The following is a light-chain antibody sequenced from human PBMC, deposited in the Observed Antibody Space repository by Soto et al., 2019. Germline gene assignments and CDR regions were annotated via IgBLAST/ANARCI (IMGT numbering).Light chain of an antibody. Sequence: DIVMTQSPLSLPVTPGEPASISCRSSQSLLHSNGYNYLDWYLQKPGQSPQLLIYLGSDRASGVPDRVSGSGSGTDFTLKISRVEAEDVGVYYCMQALQTPITFGPGTKVHIK. CDR1: QSLLHSNGYNY. V-gene: IGKV2-28*01. J-gene: IGKJ3*01. CDR3: MQALQTPIT. CDR2: LGS.